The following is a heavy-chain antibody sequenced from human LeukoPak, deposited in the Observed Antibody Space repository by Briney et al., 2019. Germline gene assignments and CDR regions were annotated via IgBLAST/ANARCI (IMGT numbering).Heavy chain of an antibody. CDR1: GYTFTSYG. V-gene: IGHV1-69*04. Sequence: ASVKVSCKASGYTFTSYGISWVRQAPGQGLEWMGRIIPILGIANYAQKFQGRVTITADKSTSTAYMELSSLRSEDTAVYYCARDSGSYYSQFDYWGQGTLVTVSS. J-gene: IGHJ4*02. CDR2: IIPILGIA. CDR3: ARDSGSYYSQFDY. D-gene: IGHD1-26*01.